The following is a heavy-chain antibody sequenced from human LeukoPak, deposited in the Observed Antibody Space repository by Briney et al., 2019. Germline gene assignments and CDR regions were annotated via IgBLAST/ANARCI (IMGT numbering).Heavy chain of an antibody. Sequence: GGSLRLSCAASGFPFSDYYMSWIRQAPGKGLEWISYITTSDTTIYYADSVKGRFTISRDNAKNSLYLQMNSLRAEDTAVYYCARSFLSIAAAATDYWGQGTLVTVSS. CDR1: GFPFSDYY. CDR3: ARSFLSIAAAATDY. D-gene: IGHD6-13*01. V-gene: IGHV3-11*04. CDR2: ITTSDTTI. J-gene: IGHJ4*02.